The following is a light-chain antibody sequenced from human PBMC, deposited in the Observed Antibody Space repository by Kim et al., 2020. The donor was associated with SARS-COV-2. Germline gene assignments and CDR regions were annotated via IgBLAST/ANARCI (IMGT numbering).Light chain of an antibody. V-gene: IGLV1-40*01. Sequence: QSVLTQPPSVSGAPGQGVTISCTGSSSNVGAGYDVHWYQRLPGTAPKLLIYGNSIRPSGVPDRFSGSKSGTSASLAITGLQAEDEADYYCQSFDTRLSGYVFGTATKVTVL. CDR2: GNS. J-gene: IGLJ1*01. CDR3: QSFDTRLSGYV. CDR1: SSNVGAGYD.